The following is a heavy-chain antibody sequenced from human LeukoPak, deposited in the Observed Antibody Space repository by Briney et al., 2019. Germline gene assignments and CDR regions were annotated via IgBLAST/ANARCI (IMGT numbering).Heavy chain of an antibody. CDR2: INPNSGGT. CDR1: GYTFTGYY. CDR3: ATQYYYDSSGYYFPMRD. J-gene: IGHJ4*01. D-gene: IGHD3-22*01. V-gene: IGHV1-2*02. Sequence: ASVKVSCKASGYTFTGYYMHWVRQPPGQGLEWMGWINPNSGGTNYAQKLQGRVTMNRDTSISTAYMELSRLRSDDTAVYYCATQYYYDSSGYYFPMRDWGQRAQVTVSS.